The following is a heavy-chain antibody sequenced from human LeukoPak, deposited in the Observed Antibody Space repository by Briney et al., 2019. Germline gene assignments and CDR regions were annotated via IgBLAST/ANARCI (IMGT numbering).Heavy chain of an antibody. J-gene: IGHJ4*02. CDR3: ARGGGGFDY. V-gene: IGHV4-59*12. CDR2: IYYSGST. D-gene: IGHD3-16*01. Sequence: NPSETLSLTCTVSGGSISSYYWSWIRQPPGKGLEWIGYIYYSGSTNYNPSLKSRVTISVDTSKNQFSLKLSSVTAADTAVYYCARGGGGFDYWGQGTLVTVSS. CDR1: GGSISSYY.